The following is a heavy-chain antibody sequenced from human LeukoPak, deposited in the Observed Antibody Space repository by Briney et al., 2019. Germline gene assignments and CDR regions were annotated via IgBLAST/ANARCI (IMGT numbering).Heavy chain of an antibody. CDR1: GGSINYYS. Sequence: KPSETLSLTCTVSGGSINYYSWSWIRQPPGKGLEWIGYIYHSGSTYYNPSLKSRVTISVDRSKNQFSLKLSSVTAADTAVYYCASGDRGYFDYWGQGTLVTVSS. CDR2: IYHSGST. CDR3: ASGDRGYFDY. D-gene: IGHD7-27*01. J-gene: IGHJ4*02. V-gene: IGHV4-30-2*01.